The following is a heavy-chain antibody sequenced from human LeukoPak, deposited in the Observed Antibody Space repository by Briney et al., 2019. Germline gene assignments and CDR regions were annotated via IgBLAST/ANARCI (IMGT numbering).Heavy chain of an antibody. V-gene: IGHV4-39*02. CDR2: IYYSGST. D-gene: IGHD6-13*01. CDR1: GGSISSSGYY. CDR3: ARDPTAAGKGAWFDP. Sequence: SETLSLTCTVSGGSISSSGYYWGWIRQPPGKGLEWIGSIYYSGSTYYTPSLKSRVTISVDTSKNQFSLKLSSVAAADTAVYYCARDPTAAGKGAWFDPWGQGTLVTVSP. J-gene: IGHJ5*02.